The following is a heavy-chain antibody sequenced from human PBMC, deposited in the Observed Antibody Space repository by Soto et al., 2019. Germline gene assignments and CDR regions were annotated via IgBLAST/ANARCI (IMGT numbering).Heavy chain of an antibody. D-gene: IGHD1-26*01. CDR2: INYSGNT. CDR1: GGSLSGYY. V-gene: IGHV4-34*01. Sequence: QVQLQQWGAGLLKPSETLSLTCAVYGGSLSGYYWSWIRQPPGKALEWIGEINYSGNTNYNPSLKSRVTISVDTSKKQLFLNLSSVTAADTAMYYCARHHVRGRTIAGAAEFWGQGTLVTVSS. CDR3: ARHHVRGRTIAGAAEF. J-gene: IGHJ4*02.